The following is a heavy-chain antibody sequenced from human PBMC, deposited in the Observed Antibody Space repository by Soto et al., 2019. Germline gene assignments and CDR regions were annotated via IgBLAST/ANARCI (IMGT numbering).Heavy chain of an antibody. D-gene: IGHD2-21*01. CDR1: GGSVNIGTYY. V-gene: IGHV4-61*01. J-gene: IGHJ4*02. CDR2: IHYSGST. CDR3: TRGGDPYKTGH. Sequence: QVQLQESGPGLVKPSETLSLTCTVPGGSVNIGTYYWNWIRQPPGKGLEWIGFIHYSGSTNYNPSLKGRVTMSVDTSKNQFSLKLTSVNTADTAIYYCTRGGDPYKTGHWGQGTLVTVSS.